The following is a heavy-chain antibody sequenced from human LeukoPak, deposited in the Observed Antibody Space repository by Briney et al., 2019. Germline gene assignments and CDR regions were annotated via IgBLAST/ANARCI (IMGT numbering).Heavy chain of an antibody. D-gene: IGHD3-3*01. CDR1: GYTFTSYG. CDR3: ARGWSGYAYYYYYMDV. Sequence: ASVKVSCKASGYTFTSYGISWVRQAPGQGLEWMGWISAYNGNTNYAQKLQGRVTMTTDTSTSTAYMELRSLRSDDTAVYYRARGWSGYAYYYYYMDVWGKGTTVTVPS. CDR2: ISAYNGNT. V-gene: IGHV1-18*01. J-gene: IGHJ6*03.